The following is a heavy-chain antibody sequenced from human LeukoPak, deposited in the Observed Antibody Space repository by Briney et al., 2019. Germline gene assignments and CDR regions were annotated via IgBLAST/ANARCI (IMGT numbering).Heavy chain of an antibody. CDR2: ISWRSGSI. CDR1: GFIFDDYA. J-gene: IGHJ5*02. V-gene: IGHV3-9*01. D-gene: IGHD2-15*01. CDR3: ARGVGGFFSTYNWFDP. Sequence: GGSLRLSCTASGFIFDDYAMHWVRQAPGKGLEWVSGISWRSGSIEYADSVEGRFTISRDNAKNSLYLQMDNLRAEDTAFYYCARGVGGFFSTYNWFDPWGQGTLVTVSS.